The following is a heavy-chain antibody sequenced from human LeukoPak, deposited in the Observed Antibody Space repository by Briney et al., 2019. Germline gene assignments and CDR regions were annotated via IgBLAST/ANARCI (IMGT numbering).Heavy chain of an antibody. CDR1: GYTFTSYY. V-gene: IGHV1-46*01. CDR3: ARGSGDSSGRGCRWFDP. Sequence: ASVKVSFKASGYTFTSYYMHWVRQAPGQGLEWMGIINPSGGSTSYAQKFQGRVTMTRDTSTSTVYMELSSLRSEDTAVYYCARGSGDSSGRGCRWFDPWGQGTLVTVSS. D-gene: IGHD3-22*01. J-gene: IGHJ5*02. CDR2: INPSGGST.